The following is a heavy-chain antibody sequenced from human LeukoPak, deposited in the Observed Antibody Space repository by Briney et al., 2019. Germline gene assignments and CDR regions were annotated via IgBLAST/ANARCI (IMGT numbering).Heavy chain of an antibody. CDR2: VSGSGNDI. V-gene: IGHV3-23*01. J-gene: IGHJ4*02. CDR3: AKDAVDYFDNSGGAFDY. CDR1: GFPFNSYW. Sequence: QSGGSLRLSCAASGFPFNSYWMSWVRQAPGKGLEWVSVVSGSGNDIFYADSVAGRFIISRDNSENKVYLQIHSMRAEDTAIYYCAKDAVDYFDNSGGAFDYWGQGTLVSVSS. D-gene: IGHD3-22*01.